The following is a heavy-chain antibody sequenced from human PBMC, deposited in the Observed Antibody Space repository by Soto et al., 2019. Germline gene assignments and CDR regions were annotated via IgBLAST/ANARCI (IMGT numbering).Heavy chain of an antibody. V-gene: IGHV1-3*01. D-gene: IGHD2-21*01. J-gene: IGHJ6*02. Sequence: ASVKVSCKTSGYSFITNAMHWVRQAPGQRLEWLGWIKPGTGTTKYSQKFQGRVNITRDTSASTAYLELSTLRSEDTAVYFCARGVGPTYSHPYGMEVSGQGTTVTVSS. CDR3: ARGVGPTYSHPYGMEV. CDR1: GYSFITNA. CDR2: IKPGTGTT.